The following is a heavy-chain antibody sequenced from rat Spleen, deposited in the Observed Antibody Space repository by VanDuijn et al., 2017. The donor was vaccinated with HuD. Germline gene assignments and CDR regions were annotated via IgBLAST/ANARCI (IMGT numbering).Heavy chain of an antibody. D-gene: IGHD1-2*01. Sequence: EVQLVESGGGLVQPGRSLKLSCAASGFTFSNYYMAWVRQAPTKGLEWVAYISTGGGSTYYRDSVKGRFTISRDNAKNTQYLQMDSLRSEDTATYYCARRPYSSYEWYFDFWGPGTMVTVSS. V-gene: IGHV5-27*01. CDR1: GFTFSNYY. CDR3: ARRPYSSYEWYFDF. CDR2: ISTGGGST. J-gene: IGHJ1*01.